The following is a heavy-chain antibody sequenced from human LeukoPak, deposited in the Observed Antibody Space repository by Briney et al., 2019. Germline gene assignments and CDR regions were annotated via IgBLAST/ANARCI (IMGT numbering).Heavy chain of an antibody. CDR1: GGSISSYY. CDR2: IYSSGST. V-gene: IGHV4-4*07. Sequence: SETLSLTCTVSGGSISSYYWSWIRQPAGRGLEWIGHIYSSGSTNYNPSLKSRVTISVDTSKNQFSLKLSSVTAADTAVYYCARGGGRELYFDYWGQGTLVTVSS. J-gene: IGHJ4*02. CDR3: ARGGGRELYFDY. D-gene: IGHD3-10*01.